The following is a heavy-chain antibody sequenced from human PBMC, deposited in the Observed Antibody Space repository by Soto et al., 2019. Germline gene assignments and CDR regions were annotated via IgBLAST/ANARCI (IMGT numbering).Heavy chain of an antibody. J-gene: IGHJ4*02. Sequence: QVQLVQSGAEVKKPGSSVKVSCKASGGTFSSYTISWVRQAPGQGLEWMGKIIPILGIANYAQKFQGRVTITADKSTSTAYMELSSLRSEDTAVYYCAGVWGYCGGDCYLYYFDYWGQGTLVTVSS. V-gene: IGHV1-69*02. CDR3: AGVWGYCGGDCYLYYFDY. D-gene: IGHD2-21*02. CDR1: GGTFSSYT. CDR2: IIPILGIA.